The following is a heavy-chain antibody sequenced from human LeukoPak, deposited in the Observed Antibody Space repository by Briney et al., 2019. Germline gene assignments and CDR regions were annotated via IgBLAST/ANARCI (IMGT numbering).Heavy chain of an antibody. CDR2: IYYSGST. Sequence: PSETLSLTCTVSGGSISSSSYYWGWIRQPPGKGLEWIGSIYYSGSTYYNPSLKSRVTISVDTSKNQFSLKLSSVTAADTAVYYCARDQYYGSGIDYWGQGTLVTVSS. CDR1: GGSISSSSYY. CDR3: ARDQYYGSGIDY. D-gene: IGHD3-10*01. V-gene: IGHV4-39*07. J-gene: IGHJ4*02.